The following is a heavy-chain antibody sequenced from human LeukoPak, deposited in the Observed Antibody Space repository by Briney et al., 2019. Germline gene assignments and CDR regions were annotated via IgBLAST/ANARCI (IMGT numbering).Heavy chain of an antibody. D-gene: IGHD1-7*01. CDR2: ITSSGTYI. Sequence: GGSLRLSCAASGFTFNNYNMNWVRQAPGKALEWVSSITSSGTYIFYADSVKGRFTISRDNAKNSLYLQMNSLGPEDTAVYYCTTVRKNWRGTTFDPWGQGTLVTVSS. CDR1: GFTFNNYN. V-gene: IGHV3-21*03. J-gene: IGHJ5*02. CDR3: TTVRKNWRGTTFDP.